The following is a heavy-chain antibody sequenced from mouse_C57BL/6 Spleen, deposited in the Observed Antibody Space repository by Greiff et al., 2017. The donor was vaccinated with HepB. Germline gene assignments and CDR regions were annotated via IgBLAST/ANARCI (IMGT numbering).Heavy chain of an antibody. J-gene: IGHJ3*01. CDR3: AREGLGNAY. CDR2: IDPSDSYT. Sequence: QVQLQQPGAELVKPGASVKLSCKASGYTFTSYWVQWVKQRPGQGLEWIGEIDPSDSYTNYNQKFKGKATLTVDTSSSTAYMQLSSLTSEDSAVYYCAREGLGNAYWGQGTLVTVSA. V-gene: IGHV1-50*01. CDR1: GYTFTSYW.